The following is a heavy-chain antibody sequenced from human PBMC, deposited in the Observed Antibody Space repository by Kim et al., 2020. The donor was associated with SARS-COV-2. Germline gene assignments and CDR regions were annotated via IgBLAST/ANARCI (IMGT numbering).Heavy chain of an antibody. D-gene: IGHD1-26*01. J-gene: IGHJ4*02. Sequence: GGSLRLSCAASGFTFNTYGMHWVRQAPGKGLEWVAVISYGGSHKYYADSVKGRFTISRDNSKNTLYLQMNSLRIEDTAVYYCAKSFSGSYFGYDYWGQGTLVTVSS. V-gene: IGHV3-30*18. CDR1: GFTFNTYG. CDR2: ISYGGSHK. CDR3: AKSFSGSYFGYDY.